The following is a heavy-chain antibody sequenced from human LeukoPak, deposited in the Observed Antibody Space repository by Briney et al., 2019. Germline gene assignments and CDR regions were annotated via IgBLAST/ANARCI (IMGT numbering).Heavy chain of an antibody. D-gene: IGHD5-18*01. CDR3: ARETRTFGYSYGFDY. CDR1: GFNFSIYS. V-gene: IGHV3-48*01. CDR2: ISSTSSTI. J-gene: IGHJ4*02. Sequence: PGGSLRLSCAASGFNFSIYSINWVRQAPGRGLEWVSYISSTSSTINYADSVKGRFTISRDNAKNSLYLQMNSLRADGTAVYYCARETRTFGYSYGFDYWGLGTLVTVSS.